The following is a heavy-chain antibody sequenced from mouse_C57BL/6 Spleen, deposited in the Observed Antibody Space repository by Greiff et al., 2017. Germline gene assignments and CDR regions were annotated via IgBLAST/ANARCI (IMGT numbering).Heavy chain of an antibody. CDR3: ARWDRYYFDY. CDR2: IYPGDGDT. V-gene: IGHV1-80*01. J-gene: IGHJ2*01. CDR1: GYAFTSYW. D-gene: IGHD4-1*01. Sequence: QVQLQQSGAELVKPGASVKIPCKASGYAFTSYWMNWVQQRPGTGLEWIGQIYPGDGDTNYNGKFKGKATLTADKSSSTAYMQLSSLTSEDSAVYIWARWDRYYFDYWGQGTTLTVSS.